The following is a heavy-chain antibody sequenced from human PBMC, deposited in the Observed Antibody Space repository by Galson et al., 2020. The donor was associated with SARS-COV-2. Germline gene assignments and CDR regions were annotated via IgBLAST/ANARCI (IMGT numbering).Heavy chain of an antibody. D-gene: IGHD3-22*01. V-gene: IGHV4-31*03. CDR1: GGSISSGGYY. CDR3: ARGYYDRPGSRFDP. CDR2: IYYSGST. J-gene: IGHJ5*02. Sequence: ETSETLSLTCTVSGGSISSGGYYWSWIRQHPGKGLEWIWYIYYSGSTYYNPSLKSRVTISVDTSKNQFSLKLSSVTAADTAVYYCARGYYDRPGSRFDPWGQGTLVTVSS.